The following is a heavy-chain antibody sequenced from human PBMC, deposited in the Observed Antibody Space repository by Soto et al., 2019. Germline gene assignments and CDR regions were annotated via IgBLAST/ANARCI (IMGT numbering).Heavy chain of an antibody. J-gene: IGHJ4*02. Sequence: SETLSLTCAVSGVSISSGGYYWSWIGQHPGKGLEWIGYIYYSGITYYNPSLKSRVTISVDTSKNQFSLKLSSVTAADTAVYYCASLNYNWNYDSWGQGTLVTVSS. V-gene: IGHV4-31*11. CDR3: ASLNYNWNYDS. D-gene: IGHD1-20*01. CDR1: GVSISSGGYY. CDR2: IYYSGIT.